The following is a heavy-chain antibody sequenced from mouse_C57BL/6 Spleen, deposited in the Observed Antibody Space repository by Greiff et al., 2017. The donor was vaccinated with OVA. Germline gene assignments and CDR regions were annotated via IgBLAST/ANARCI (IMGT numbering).Heavy chain of an antibody. CDR3: TSATMAPYYFDY. CDR1: GYTFTDYE. V-gene: IGHV1-15*01. Sequence: VQLQQSGAELVRPGASVTLSCKASGYTFTDYEMHWVKQTPVHGLEWIGAIDPETGGTAYNQKFKGKAILTADKSSSTAYMELRSLTSEDSAVYYCTSATMAPYYFDYWGQGTTLTVSS. J-gene: IGHJ2*01. CDR2: IDPETGGT. D-gene: IGHD2-1*01.